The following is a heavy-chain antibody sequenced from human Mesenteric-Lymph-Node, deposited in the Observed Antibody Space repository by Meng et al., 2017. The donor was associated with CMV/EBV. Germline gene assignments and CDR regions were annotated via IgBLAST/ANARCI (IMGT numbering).Heavy chain of an antibody. CDR3: ARSREGLVQYHYGMDV. CDR1: GFTFSSYE. V-gene: IGHV3-30*03. Sequence: GESLKISCAASGFTFSSYEMNWVRQAPGKGLEWVAFTAFDGTDKYYADSVKGRFTVTRDNSKNTVYFQMNSLRGDDTAVYFCARSREGLVQYHYGMDVWGPGTTVTVSS. CDR2: TAFDGTDK. J-gene: IGHJ6*02. D-gene: IGHD1-26*01.